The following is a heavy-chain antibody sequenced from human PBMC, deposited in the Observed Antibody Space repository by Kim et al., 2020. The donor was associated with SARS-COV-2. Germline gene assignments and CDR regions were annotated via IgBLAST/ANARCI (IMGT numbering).Heavy chain of an antibody. J-gene: IGHJ4*02. CDR1: GFTFSSYS. V-gene: IGHV3-21*01. D-gene: IGHD3-22*01. Sequence: GSLRLSCAASGFTFSSYSMNWVRQAPGKGLEWVSSISSSSSYIYYADSVKGRFTISRDNAKNSLYLQMNSLRAEDTAVYYCARDYYYDSSGYYPFDYWGQGTLVTVTS. CDR3: ARDYYYDSSGYYPFDY. CDR2: ISSSSSYI.